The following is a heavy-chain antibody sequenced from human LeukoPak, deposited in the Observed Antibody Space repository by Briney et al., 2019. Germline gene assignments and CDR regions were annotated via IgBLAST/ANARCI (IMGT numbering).Heavy chain of an antibody. D-gene: IGHD2-15*01. CDR3: AKLVLCSGGSCGGIFDY. Sequence: GGSLRLSCAASGFTFSSYAMSWVRQVPGKGLEWVSVISGSGDNTYYADSVKGRFTISRDNSKNMLYLQMNSLRAEDTAVYYCAKLVLCSGGSCGGIFDYWGQGTLVTVSS. CDR2: ISGSGDNT. V-gene: IGHV3-23*01. J-gene: IGHJ4*02. CDR1: GFTFSSYA.